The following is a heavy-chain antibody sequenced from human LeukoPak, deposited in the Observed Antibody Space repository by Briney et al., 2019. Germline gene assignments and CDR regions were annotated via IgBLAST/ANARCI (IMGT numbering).Heavy chain of an antibody. V-gene: IGHV3-23*03. CDR2: ISRDSSRM. J-gene: IGHJ4*02. Sequence: GSLRLSCEGYGFNFGDFSLHWVRQSPGKGLEWVGLISRDSSRMFYGDSVKGRFTISRDNSKNTLYLQMSSLKAEDTAVYYCAKGKDIAATGTGPFDYWGQGTLVTVSS. D-gene: IGHD6-13*01. CDR3: AKGKDIAATGTGPFDY. CDR1: GFNFGDFS.